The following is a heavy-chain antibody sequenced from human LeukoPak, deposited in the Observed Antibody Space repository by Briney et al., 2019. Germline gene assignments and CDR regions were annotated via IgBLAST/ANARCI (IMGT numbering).Heavy chain of an antibody. Sequence: GGPLRLSGAASGFTFSTYAMYWVRQAPGKGREWVAVISYDGSNKFYGDSVKGRFTISRDNSKNTLYLQISSLRAEDTAVYYCATEGRHSVDYWGQGPLVPVSS. J-gene: IGHJ4*02. CDR3: ATEGRHSVDY. V-gene: IGHV3-30-3*01. CDR1: GFTFSTYA. D-gene: IGHD2-15*01. CDR2: ISYDGSNK.